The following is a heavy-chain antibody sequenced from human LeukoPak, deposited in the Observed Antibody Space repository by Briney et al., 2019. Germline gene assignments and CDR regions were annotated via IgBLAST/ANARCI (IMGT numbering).Heavy chain of an antibody. J-gene: IGHJ2*01. V-gene: IGHV4-59*01. CDR2: IYYSGST. Sequence: PSETLSLTCTVSGGSISSYYWSWIRQPPGKGLEWIGYIYYSGSTNYSPSLKSRVTISVDTSKNQFSLKLSSVTAADTAVYYCARASHGWYFDLWGRGTLVTVSS. D-gene: IGHD6-6*01. CDR1: GGSISSYY. CDR3: ARASHGWYFDL.